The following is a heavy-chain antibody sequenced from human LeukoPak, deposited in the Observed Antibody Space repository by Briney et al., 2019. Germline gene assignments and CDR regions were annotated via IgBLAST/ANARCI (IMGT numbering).Heavy chain of an antibody. CDR2: K. CDR1: GFTFTDFG. J-gene: IGHJ4*02. V-gene: IGHV3-30*02. D-gene: IGHD4-17*01. CDR3: AKDRDDYGDDC. Sequence: SGGSLRLSCAASGFTFTDFGMHWVCQAPGKGLDWVSHKFYAESVKGRFTISRDNSKNTLYLQMNSLRAEDTAVYYCAKDRDDYGDDCWGQGILVTVST.